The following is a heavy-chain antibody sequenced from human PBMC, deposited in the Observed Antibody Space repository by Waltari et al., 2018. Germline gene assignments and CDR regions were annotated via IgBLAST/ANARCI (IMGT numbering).Heavy chain of an antibody. CDR1: GGSISSGGYY. Sequence: QVQLQESGPGLVKPSQTLSLTCTVSGGSISSGGYYWSWIRHHPGKGLEWIGYIYYSGRTYYNPSLKSRVTISVDTSKNQFSLKLSSVTAADTAVYYCARETTAAVPYYYYYMDVWGKGTTVTVSS. J-gene: IGHJ6*03. V-gene: IGHV4-31*03. D-gene: IGHD6-13*01. CDR2: IYYSGRT. CDR3: ARETTAAVPYYYYYMDV.